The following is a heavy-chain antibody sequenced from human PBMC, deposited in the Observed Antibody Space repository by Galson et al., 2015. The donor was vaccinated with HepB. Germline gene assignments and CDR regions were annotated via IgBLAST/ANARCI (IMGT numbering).Heavy chain of an antibody. J-gene: IGHJ4*02. Sequence: SLRLSCAASTFIFSTYSMNWVRQAPGKGLEWVSYISSSSTTIYYADSVKGRFTISRDNAKNSLYLQMNSLRAADTAVYYCVFLRGNDLKPLDYWGQGTLVTVSS. CDR1: TFIFSTYS. V-gene: IGHV3-48*04. CDR2: ISSSSTTI. CDR3: VFLRGNDLKPLDY. D-gene: IGHD4-23*01.